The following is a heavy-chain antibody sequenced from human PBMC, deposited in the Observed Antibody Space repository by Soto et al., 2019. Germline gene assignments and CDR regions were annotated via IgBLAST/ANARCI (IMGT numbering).Heavy chain of an antibody. CDR2: ISYDGSNK. V-gene: IGHV3-30-3*01. D-gene: IGHD6-19*01. CDR1: GLTFSSYA. J-gene: IGHJ4*02. Sequence: QVQLVESGGGVVQPGRSLRLSCAASGLTFSSYAMHWVRQAPGMGLEGVAVISYDGSNKYYADSVKGRFTISRDNSKNTQYLQMNSLRAEDTAVYYGARDNEAVAGENDYWGQGTLVTVSS. CDR3: ARDNEAVAGENDY.